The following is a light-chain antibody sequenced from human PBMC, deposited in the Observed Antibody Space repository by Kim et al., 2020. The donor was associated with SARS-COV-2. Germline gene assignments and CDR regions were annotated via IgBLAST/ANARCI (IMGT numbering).Light chain of an antibody. Sequence: QSVLTQPRSVSGSPGQSVPISCTGTSSDVGGYNYVSWYQQHPGKAPQLMIYDVSKRPSGVPDRFSGSKSGNTASLTISGLQAEDEADYYCCSYAGSYTWVFGGGTQLTVL. V-gene: IGLV2-11*01. CDR1: SSDVGGYNY. J-gene: IGLJ3*02. CDR2: DVS. CDR3: CSYAGSYTWV.